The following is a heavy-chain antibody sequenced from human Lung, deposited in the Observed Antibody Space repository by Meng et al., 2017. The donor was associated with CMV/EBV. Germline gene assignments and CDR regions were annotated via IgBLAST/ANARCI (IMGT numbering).Heavy chain of an antibody. J-gene: IGHJ4*02. Sequence: LVQSWAGLKKPGASVRISCKASGYTFTHHGISWIRQAPVQGLEWMGWISCYNGDTNYAQKLQGRVTMTTDTSTNTAYMDLRGLRSDDTAVYYCARDPSNTSGRYAYFDYWGQGTLVTVSS. CDR2: ISCYNGDT. CDR3: ARDPSNTSGRYAYFDY. V-gene: IGHV1-18*01. D-gene: IGHD6-19*01. CDR1: GYTFTHHG.